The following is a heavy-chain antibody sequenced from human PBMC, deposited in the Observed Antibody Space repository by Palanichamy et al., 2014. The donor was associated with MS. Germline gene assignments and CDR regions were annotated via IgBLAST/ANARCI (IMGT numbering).Heavy chain of an antibody. V-gene: IGHV3-23*01. CDR3: AKHRDMSGYYNWFDP. CDR2: IPGDSGNT. J-gene: IGHJ5*02. CDR1: GFTFSNYA. Sequence: VQLLESGGGFVQPGGSLKLSCAASGFTFSNYAMSWVRQAPGQELEWVSAIPGDSGNTYYADFVKGRFTISRDNSRNTLYLQMNSLRAEDTAVYYCAKHRDMSGYYNWFDPWGQGTLVTVSS. D-gene: IGHD3-3*01.